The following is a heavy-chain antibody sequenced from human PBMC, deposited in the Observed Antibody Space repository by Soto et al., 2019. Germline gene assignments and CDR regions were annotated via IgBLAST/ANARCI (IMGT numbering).Heavy chain of an antibody. CDR1: GGSISSSSYY. V-gene: IGHV4-39*01. D-gene: IGHD2-21*02. J-gene: IGHJ6*02. CDR2: IYYSGST. Sequence: SETLSLTCTVSGGSISSSSYYWGWIRQPPGKGLEWIGSIYYSGSTYYNPSLKSRVTISVDTSKNQFSLKLSSVTAADTAVYYCASGVTADHHYGLDVRGRRTTVTGS. CDR3: ASGVTADHHYGLDV.